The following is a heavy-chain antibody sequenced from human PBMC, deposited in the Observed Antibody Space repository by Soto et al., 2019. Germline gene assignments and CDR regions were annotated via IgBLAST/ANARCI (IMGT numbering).Heavy chain of an antibody. D-gene: IGHD3-10*01. J-gene: IGHJ5*02. CDR3: AHRPIVRGVIMGFDP. CDR1: GFSLNISGAA. CDR2: IYWDDDK. V-gene: IGHV2-5*02. Sequence: QITLKESGPTLVKPTQTLTLTCTFSGFSLNISGAAVGWIRQPPGKALEWLALIYWDDDKRYSPSLQSRLTITKDTSKNHVVLTMTNMDPVDTATYYCAHRPIVRGVIMGFDPWGQGTLVTVSS.